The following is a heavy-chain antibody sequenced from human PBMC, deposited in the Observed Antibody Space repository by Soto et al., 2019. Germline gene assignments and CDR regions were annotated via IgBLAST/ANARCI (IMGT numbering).Heavy chain of an antibody. V-gene: IGHV4-59*01. CDR3: ARELFGRSVWFDP. Sequence: PSETLSLTCSVSGGSISSYYWSWILQPPGKGLEWIGYIYYSGSTNYNPSLKSRVTISVDTSKNQFSLKLSSVTAADTAVYYCARELFGRSVWFDPWGQGTLVTVSS. D-gene: IGHD3-10*01. CDR1: GGSISSYY. CDR2: IYYSGST. J-gene: IGHJ5*02.